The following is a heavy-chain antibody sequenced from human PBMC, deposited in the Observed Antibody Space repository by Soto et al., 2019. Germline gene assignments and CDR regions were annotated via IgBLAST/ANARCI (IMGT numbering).Heavy chain of an antibody. D-gene: IGHD4-17*01. CDR1: GGSISSGGYY. V-gene: IGHV4-31*03. CDR2: IYYSGST. J-gene: IGHJ4*02. CDR3: ARDALDYGDYVVDY. Sequence: QVQLQESGPGLVKPSQTLSLTCTVSGGSISSGGYYWSWIRQHPGKGLEWIGYIYYSGSTYYNPSLKSRVTISVDTSKNQSSLKLSSVTAADTAVYYCARDALDYGDYVVDYWGQGTLVTVSS.